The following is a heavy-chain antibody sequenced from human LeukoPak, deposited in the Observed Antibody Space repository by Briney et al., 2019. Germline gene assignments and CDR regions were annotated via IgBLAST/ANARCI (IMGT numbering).Heavy chain of an antibody. CDR1: GFTFSSYA. J-gene: IGHJ4*02. V-gene: IGHV3-30*04. CDR3: AKDLVGATFEEDY. D-gene: IGHD1-26*01. Sequence: PPGGSLRLSCAASGFTFSSYAMHWVRQAPGKGLEWVAVISYDGSNKYYADSVKGRFTISRDNSKNTLYLQMNSLRAEDTAVYYCAKDLVGATFEEDYWGQGTLVTVSS. CDR2: ISYDGSNK.